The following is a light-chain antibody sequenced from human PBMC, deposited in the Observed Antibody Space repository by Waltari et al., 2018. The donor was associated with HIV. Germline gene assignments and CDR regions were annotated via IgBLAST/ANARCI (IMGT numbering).Light chain of an antibody. CDR1: QSVLYSTNNKNY. J-gene: IGKJ1*01. Sequence: DIVITQSPESLAGSLGERATLNCKSSQSVLYSTNNKNYLAWYQQKPGQPPKLLIYWASIRESGVPDRFSGSGSGTDFTLTISSLQAEDVAVYYCQQYYTTPRTFGQGTKVEIK. CDR2: WAS. CDR3: QQYYTTPRT. V-gene: IGKV4-1*01.